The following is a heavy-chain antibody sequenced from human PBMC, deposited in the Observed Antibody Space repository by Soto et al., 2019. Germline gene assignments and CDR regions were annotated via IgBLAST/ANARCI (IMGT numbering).Heavy chain of an antibody. CDR1: GSPFRTFP. D-gene: IGHD3-16*01. CDR2: ISGSGGRS. V-gene: IGHV3-23*01. Sequence: EVQLLDSGGAWVRPGGSLRLSCAASGSPFRTFPLTGVGKVPGKGRKWAPGISGSGGRSYYADSVKGRFTISRDNSKSTLYLQMNSLRAEDTAVYYCAKAYFVWSSEQPYYFDYWGQGTLVTVSS. CDR3: AKAYFVWSSEQPYYFDY. J-gene: IGHJ4*02.